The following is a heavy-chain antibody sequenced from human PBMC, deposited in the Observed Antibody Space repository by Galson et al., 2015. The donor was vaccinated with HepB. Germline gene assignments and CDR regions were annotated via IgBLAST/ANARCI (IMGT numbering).Heavy chain of an antibody. D-gene: IGHD7-27*01. J-gene: IGHJ4*02. Sequence: LRLSCAASGFTFSSYSMNWVRQAPGKGLEWVSSISSSSSYIYYADSVKGRFTISRDNAKNSLYLQVNSLRAEDTAVYYCARVTGDLGYWGQGTLVTVSS. CDR1: GFTFSSYS. CDR2: ISSSSSYI. V-gene: IGHV3-21*01. CDR3: ARVTGDLGY.